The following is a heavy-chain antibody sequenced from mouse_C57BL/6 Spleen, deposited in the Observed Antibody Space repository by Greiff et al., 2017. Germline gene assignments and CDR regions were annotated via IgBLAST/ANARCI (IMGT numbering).Heavy chain of an antibody. D-gene: IGHD2-2*01. CDR2: IDPSDSYT. V-gene: IGHV1-50*01. J-gene: IGHJ3*01. CDR1: GYTFTSYW. Sequence: QVQLQQPGAELVKPGASVKLSCKASGYTFTSYWMQWVKQRPGQGLGWIGEIDPSDSYTNYNQKFKGKATLTVDTSSSTAYMQLSSLTSEDSAVYYCARLIYYGYDEFAYWGQGTLVTVSA. CDR3: ARLIYYGYDEFAY.